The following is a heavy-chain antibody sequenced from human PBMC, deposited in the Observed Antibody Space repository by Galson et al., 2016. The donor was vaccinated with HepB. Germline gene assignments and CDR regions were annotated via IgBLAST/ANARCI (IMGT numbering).Heavy chain of an antibody. CDR2: IYYTGST. CDR3: AGSPGGYAFDL. D-gene: IGHD3-10*01. V-gene: IGHV4-59*02. J-gene: IGHJ3*01. CDR1: GGSVTYYY. Sequence: SETLSLTCSVSGGSVTYYYWSWIRQPPGKGLEYIGYIYYTGSTNDNPSLNSRVTMSLDTSKNQLSLNLSSVTDADTAIYYCAGSPGGYAFDLWGQGTMVIVSS.